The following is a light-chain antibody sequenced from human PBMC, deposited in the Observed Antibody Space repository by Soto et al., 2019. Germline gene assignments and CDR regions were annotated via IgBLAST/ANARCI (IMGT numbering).Light chain of an antibody. Sequence: ETGMSHSAGTLSVSLGERATLSCRASQSVSIHLAWYQQKPGQAPRLLIYDTSTRATGIPARFSGSGSGTEFTLTISSLQSEDFAVYYCQQYSNWPPITFGQGTRLENK. CDR2: DTS. CDR1: QSVSIH. V-gene: IGKV3-15*01. CDR3: QQYSNWPPIT. J-gene: IGKJ5*01.